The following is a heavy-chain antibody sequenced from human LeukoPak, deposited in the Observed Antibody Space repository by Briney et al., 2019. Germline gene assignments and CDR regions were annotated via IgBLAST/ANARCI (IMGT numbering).Heavy chain of an antibody. CDR2: IYTSGST. D-gene: IGHD3-3*01. CDR1: GGSIRSYY. Sequence: PSETLSLTCTVSGGSIRSYYWSWIRQPAGKGLEWIGRIYTSGSTNYNPSLTSRVTMSVDTSKNQFSLKLSSVTAADTAVYYCARVTYYDFWSGYPPSQNWFDPWGQGTLVTVSS. V-gene: IGHV4-4*07. CDR3: ARVTYYDFWSGYPPSQNWFDP. J-gene: IGHJ5*02.